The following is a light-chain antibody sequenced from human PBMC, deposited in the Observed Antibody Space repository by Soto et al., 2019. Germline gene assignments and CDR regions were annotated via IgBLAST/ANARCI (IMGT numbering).Light chain of an antibody. CDR3: QQYGSSPLT. J-gene: IGKJ4*01. CDR2: DTS. Sequence: EIVLTQSPGTLSLSVGERVTLSCRASQSVSSYLAWYQQTPGQAPRLLIYDTSNRATGTPDRFSGSGSGTDFTLTISRQEPEDFTVYYCQQYGSSPLTFAGGTTEEI. CDR1: QSVSSY. V-gene: IGKV3-20*01.